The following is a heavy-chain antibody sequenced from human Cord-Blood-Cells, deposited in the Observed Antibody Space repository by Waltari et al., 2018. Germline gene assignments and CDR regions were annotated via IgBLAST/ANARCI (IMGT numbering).Heavy chain of an antibody. V-gene: IGHV1-2*02. CDR3: ARGITMVRGVIGAFDI. D-gene: IGHD3-10*01. CDR1: GYTFTGYY. Sequence: QVQLVQSGAEVKKPGASVKVSCKASGYTFTGYYMHWVRQAPGQGLEWMGWINPNSGGTNYAQKFQGRVTMTSDTSISTAYMELSRLRSDDTAVYYCARGITMVRGVIGAFDIWGQGTMVTVSS. CDR2: INPNSGGT. J-gene: IGHJ3*02.